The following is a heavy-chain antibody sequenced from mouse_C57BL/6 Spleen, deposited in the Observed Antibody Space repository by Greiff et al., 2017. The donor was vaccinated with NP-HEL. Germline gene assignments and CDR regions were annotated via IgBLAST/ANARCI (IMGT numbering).Heavy chain of an antibody. CDR1: GYTFTSYW. Sequence: QVQLQQPGAELVMPGASVKLSCKASGYTFTSYWMHWVKQRPGQGLEWIGEIDPSDSYTNYNQKFKGKSTLTVDKSSSTAYMQLSSLTSEDSAVYYCARDLHYYGSRSPPFDVWGTGTTVTVSS. D-gene: IGHD1-1*01. J-gene: IGHJ1*03. CDR2: IDPSDSYT. V-gene: IGHV1-69*01. CDR3: ARDLHYYGSRSPPFDV.